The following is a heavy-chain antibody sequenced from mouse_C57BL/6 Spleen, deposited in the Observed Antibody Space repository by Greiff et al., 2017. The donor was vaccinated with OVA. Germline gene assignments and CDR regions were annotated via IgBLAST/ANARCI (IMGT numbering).Heavy chain of an antibody. CDR3: ARRNYSDFDY. CDR2: ISSGGSYT. D-gene: IGHD1-1*02. Sequence: DVKLVESGGDLVKPGGSLKLSCAASGFTFSSYGMSWVRQTPDKRLEWVATISSGGSYTYYPDSVKGRFTISRDNAKNTLYLQMSSLKSEDTAMYYCARRNYSDFDYWGQGTTLTVSS. CDR1: GFTFSSYG. J-gene: IGHJ2*01. V-gene: IGHV5-6*02.